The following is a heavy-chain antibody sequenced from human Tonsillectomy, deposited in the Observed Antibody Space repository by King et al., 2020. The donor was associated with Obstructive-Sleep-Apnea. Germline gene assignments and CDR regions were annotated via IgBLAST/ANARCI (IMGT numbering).Heavy chain of an antibody. CDR3: AKDYCSGGSCYLDY. J-gene: IGHJ4*02. CDR1: GFTNYA. V-gene: IGHV3-23*01. D-gene: IGHD2-15*01. CDR2: ISGGGGST. Sequence: VQSGGSLRLSCAASGFTNYAMTWVRQAPGKGLEWVSSISGGGGSTYYADSVKGRFTISRDSSKSTLYLQMNSLRAEDTAIYYCAKDYCSGGSCYLDYWGQGTLVTVSS.